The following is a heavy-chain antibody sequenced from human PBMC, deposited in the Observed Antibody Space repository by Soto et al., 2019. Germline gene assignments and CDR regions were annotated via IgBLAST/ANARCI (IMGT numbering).Heavy chain of an antibody. CDR2: ISSSSSYI. CDR3: ARGIAAAGDDAFDI. CDR1: GFTFSSYS. D-gene: IGHD6-13*01. V-gene: IGHV3-21*01. Sequence: ESGGGLVKPGGSLRLSCAASGFTFSSYSMNWVRQAPGKGLEWVSSISSSSSYIYYADSVKGRFTISRDNAKNSLYLQMNGLRAEDTAVYYCARGIAAAGDDAFDIWGQGTMVTVSS. J-gene: IGHJ3*02.